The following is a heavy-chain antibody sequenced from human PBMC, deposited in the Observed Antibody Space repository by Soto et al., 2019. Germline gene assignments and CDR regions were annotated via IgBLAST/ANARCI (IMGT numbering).Heavy chain of an antibody. Sequence: GASVKVSCKASGYTFTSYGISWVRQAPGQGLEWMGWISAYNGNTNYAQKLQGRVTMTTDTSTSTAYMELRSLRSDDTAVYYCARDRSVRPRDGYNLVDYWGQGTLVTVSS. D-gene: IGHD5-12*01. V-gene: IGHV1-18*01. CDR2: ISAYNGNT. J-gene: IGHJ4*02. CDR1: GYTFTSYG. CDR3: ARDRSVRPRDGYNLVDY.